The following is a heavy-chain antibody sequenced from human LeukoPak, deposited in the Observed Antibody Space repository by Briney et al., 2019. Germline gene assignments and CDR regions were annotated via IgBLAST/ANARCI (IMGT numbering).Heavy chain of an antibody. D-gene: IGHD4-23*01. CDR2: IYYSGST. Sequence: SETLSLTCTVSGGSISSHYWSWIRQPPGKGLEWIGYIYYSGSTNHNPSLKSRVTISVDTSKNQFSLKLSSVTAADTAVFYCAREPYGGGRYGYYYMDVWGKGTTVTVSS. J-gene: IGHJ6*03. CDR3: AREPYGGGRYGYYYMDV. CDR1: GGSISSHY. V-gene: IGHV4-59*11.